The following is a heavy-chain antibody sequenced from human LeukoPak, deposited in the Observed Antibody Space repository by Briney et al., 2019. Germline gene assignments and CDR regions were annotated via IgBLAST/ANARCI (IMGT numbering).Heavy chain of an antibody. Sequence: GGSLGLSCVASGFTFSSHYMNWVRQAPGKGLEWVSYISSSSSTIYYADSVKGRLTISRDNARNSLYLQMNSLRDEDTALYYCATSLIRGQGTLVTVSS. CDR3: ATSLI. CDR2: ISSSSSTI. CDR1: GFTFSSHY. J-gene: IGHJ4*02. V-gene: IGHV3-48*02. D-gene: IGHD3-16*01.